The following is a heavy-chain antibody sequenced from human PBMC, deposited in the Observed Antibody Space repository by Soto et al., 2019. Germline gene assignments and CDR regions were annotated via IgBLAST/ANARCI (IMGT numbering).Heavy chain of an antibody. D-gene: IGHD3-10*01. Sequence: SETLSLTCSVSGGSLSRYYWSWIRQSPGQGLEWIGFTFDSGSTAYNPALESRVTVSVDTSENQFSLSLSSVTAADTAAYYCARHEKGSSFDYWGQGTLVTVSS. CDR2: TFDSGST. CDR1: GGSLSRYY. V-gene: IGHV4-59*08. J-gene: IGHJ4*02. CDR3: ARHEKGSSFDY.